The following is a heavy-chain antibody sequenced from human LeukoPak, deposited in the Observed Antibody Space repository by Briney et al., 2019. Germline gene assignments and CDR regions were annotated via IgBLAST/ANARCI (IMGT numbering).Heavy chain of an antibody. CDR2: INPNSGGT. J-gene: IGHJ6*02. V-gene: IGHV1-2*06. CDR1: GYTFTGYY. CDR3: ARDGGIVVVPATKFYYYYGMDV. D-gene: IGHD2-2*01. Sequence: ASVTVSCKASGYTFTGYYMHWVRQAPGQGLEWMGRINPNSGGTNYAQKFQGRVTITADESTSTAYMELSSLRSEDTAVYYCARDGGIVVVPATKFYYYYGMDVWGQGTTVTVSS.